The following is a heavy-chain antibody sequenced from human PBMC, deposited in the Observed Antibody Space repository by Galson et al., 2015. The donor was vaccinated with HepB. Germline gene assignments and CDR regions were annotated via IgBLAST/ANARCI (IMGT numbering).Heavy chain of an antibody. J-gene: IGHJ4*02. CDR3: AKDRASYCGGGCYPYYFDY. CDR2: ISYDGSNK. D-gene: IGHD2-21*01. Sequence: SLRLSCAASGFTFSSYGMHWVRQAPGKGLEWVAVISYDGSNKYYADSVKGRFTISRDNSKNTLYLQMNSLRAEDTAVYYCAKDRASYCGGGCYPYYFDYWGQGTLVTVSS. CDR1: GFTFSSYG. V-gene: IGHV3-30*18.